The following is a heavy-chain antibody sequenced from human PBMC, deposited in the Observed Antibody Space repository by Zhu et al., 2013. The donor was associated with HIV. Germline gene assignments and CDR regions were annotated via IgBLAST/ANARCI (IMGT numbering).Heavy chain of an antibody. J-gene: IGHJ3*02. Sequence: QVQLVQSGAEVKKPGASVKVSCKASGYTFTGYYMHWVRQAPGQGLEWMGWINPNSGGTNYAQKFQGRVTMTRDTSISTAYMELSRLRSDDTAVYYCARDDEYYYGSGSYYAKRAFDIWGQGTMVTVSS. V-gene: IGHV1-2*02. D-gene: IGHD3-10*01. CDR1: GYTFTGYY. CDR2: INPNSGGT. CDR3: ARDDEYYYGSGSYYAKRAFDI.